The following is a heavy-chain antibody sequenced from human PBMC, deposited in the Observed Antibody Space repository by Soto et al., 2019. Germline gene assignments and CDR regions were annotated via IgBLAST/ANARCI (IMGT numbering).Heavy chain of an antibody. CDR2: ISGSGGST. CDR1: GFTFSSYA. J-gene: IGHJ4*02. V-gene: IGHV3-23*01. D-gene: IGHD6-13*01. Sequence: VGSLRLSCAASGFTFSSYAMSWVRQAPGKGLEWVSAISGSGGSTYYADSVKGRFTISRDNSKNTLYLQMNSLRAEDTAVYYCAKDPLDSWYYFDYWGQGTLVTVSS. CDR3: AKDPLDSWYYFDY.